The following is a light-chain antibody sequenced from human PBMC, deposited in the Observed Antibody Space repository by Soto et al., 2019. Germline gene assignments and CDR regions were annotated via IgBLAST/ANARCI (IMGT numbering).Light chain of an antibody. V-gene: IGKV1-5*03. Sequence: IHRTQCPSTLSASLVSRATITCRASQSISSWLAWYQQKPGKAPKLLIYKASTLESGVPSRFSGSGSGTEFTLIISGLQPDDSATYYCQQYNTYSTFGQGTRLEIK. J-gene: IGKJ5*01. CDR2: KAS. CDR3: QQYNTYST. CDR1: QSISSW.